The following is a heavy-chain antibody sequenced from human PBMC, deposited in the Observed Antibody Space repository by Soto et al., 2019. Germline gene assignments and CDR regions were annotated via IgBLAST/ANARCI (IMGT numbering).Heavy chain of an antibody. CDR2: IVVGSGNT. V-gene: IGHV1-58*01. CDR3: ARVYSSGWYHAFDI. Sequence: SVKVSCKASGFTFNSSAVQCVRQASGQRLEWIGWIVVGSGNTNYAQKIQGRVTMNPDTSTSTAYMEMRSLRSDDTAVYYCARVYSSGWYHAFDIWGQGTMVTVSS. J-gene: IGHJ3*02. CDR1: GFTFNSSA. D-gene: IGHD6-19*01.